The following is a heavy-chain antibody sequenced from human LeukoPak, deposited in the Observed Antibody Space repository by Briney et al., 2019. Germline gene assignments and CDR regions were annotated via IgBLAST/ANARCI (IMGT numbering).Heavy chain of an antibody. J-gene: IGHJ6*03. CDR3: AKQPYNYYYLDV. CDR1: GFTFSSYG. V-gene: IGHV3-23*01. CDR2: IVGDSSRT. D-gene: IGHD2-21*01. Sequence: PGGSLRLSCAASGFTFSSYGMHWVRQAPGKGLEWVSTIVGDSSRTYYADSVKGRFTISRDNSNYMLFLHMNNLRAEDTAIYYCAKQPYNYYYLDVWGKGTTVTVSS.